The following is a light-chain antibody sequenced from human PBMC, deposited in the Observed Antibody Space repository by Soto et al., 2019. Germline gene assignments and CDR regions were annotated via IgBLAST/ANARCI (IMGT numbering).Light chain of an antibody. CDR3: QHYGSSPPWT. J-gene: IGKJ1*01. V-gene: IGKV3-20*01. Sequence: DIVLTQSPGTLSLSPGERATLSCRASQSVSSTYLAWYQQKPGQAPRLLIFAASNRATGIPDRFSGSGSGTDITLTISSLEPEDFALYYCQHYGSSPPWTFGQGTKVEVK. CDR1: QSVSSTY. CDR2: AAS.